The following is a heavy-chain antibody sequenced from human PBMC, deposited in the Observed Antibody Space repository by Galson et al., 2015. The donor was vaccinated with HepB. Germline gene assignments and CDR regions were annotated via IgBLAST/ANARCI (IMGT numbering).Heavy chain of an antibody. CDR2: VSSRGEST. CDR3: AGSGAYSGTYYAGMDV. D-gene: IGHD1-26*01. V-gene: IGHV3-23*01. Sequence: SLRLSCAASRFTFSSYAMSWVRLAPGKGLEWVSAVSSRGESTYYADSVRGRFAISRDNSRNTRYLHMTSLRAEDTAIYYCAGSGAYSGTYYAGMDVWGQGTTVTVSS. CDR1: RFTFSSYA. J-gene: IGHJ6*02.